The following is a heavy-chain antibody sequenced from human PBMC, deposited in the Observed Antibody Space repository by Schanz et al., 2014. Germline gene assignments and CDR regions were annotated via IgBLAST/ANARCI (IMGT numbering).Heavy chain of an antibody. CDR2: IYHSGST. CDR3: ARRSVSPSGNSYGYVVAWFDP. CDR1: GGSISSSNW. D-gene: IGHD5-18*01. J-gene: IGHJ5*02. V-gene: IGHV4-4*02. Sequence: QVQLQESGPGLVKPSGTLSLTCAVSGGSISSSNWWSWVRQPPGKGLEWIGEIYHSGSTNYKPSRKSRATIAENKSKNRFPRKRGSWTAADTAVYYCARRSVSPSGNSYGYVVAWFDPWGQGTLVTVSS.